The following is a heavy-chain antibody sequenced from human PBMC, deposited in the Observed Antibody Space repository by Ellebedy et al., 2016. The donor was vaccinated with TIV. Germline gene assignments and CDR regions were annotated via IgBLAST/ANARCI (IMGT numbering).Heavy chain of an antibody. V-gene: IGHV4-38-2*02. CDR1: GYSIRSGYY. Sequence: SETLSLXXTVSGYSIRSGYYWGWIRPPPGKGLEWIGSIYHNGSTYYNPSLKGRLTMSLDTSKNQFSLNLRSVTAADTAVYYCARDFYDSTVYTCFDYWGQGTLVTVSS. D-gene: IGHD3-22*01. CDR3: ARDFYDSTVYTCFDY. CDR2: IYHNGST. J-gene: IGHJ4*02.